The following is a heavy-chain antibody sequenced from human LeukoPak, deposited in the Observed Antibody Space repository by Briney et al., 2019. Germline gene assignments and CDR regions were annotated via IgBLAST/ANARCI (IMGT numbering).Heavy chain of an antibody. V-gene: IGHV3-23*01. J-gene: IGHJ4*02. Sequence: GGSLRLSCAASGFTFSSYAMSWVRQAPGKGLEWVSAIGGSGGSTYYADSVKGRFTISRDNSKNTLYLQMNSLRVEDTAVYYCARLVGDRTIYDYWGQGTLVTVSS. CDR1: GFTFSSYA. CDR2: IGGSGGST. CDR3: ARLVGDRTIYDY. D-gene: IGHD1-26*01.